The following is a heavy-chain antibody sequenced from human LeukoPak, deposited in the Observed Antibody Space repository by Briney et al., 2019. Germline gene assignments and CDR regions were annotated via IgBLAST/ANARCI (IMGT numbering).Heavy chain of an antibody. Sequence: GGSLRLSCAASGFTVSSNYMSWVRQAPGKGLEWVSIIYSGGSTYYADSVKGRFTISRDNSKNTLYLQMNSLRAEDTAVYYCARGYYYDSSAYYSDAFDIWGQGTMVTVSS. D-gene: IGHD3-22*01. V-gene: IGHV3-53*01. CDR3: ARGYYYDSSAYYSDAFDI. J-gene: IGHJ3*02. CDR1: GFTVSSNY. CDR2: IYSGGST.